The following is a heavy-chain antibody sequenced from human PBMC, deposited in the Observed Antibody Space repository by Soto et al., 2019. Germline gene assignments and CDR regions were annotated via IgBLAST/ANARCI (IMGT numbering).Heavy chain of an antibody. CDR1: GYTFTSYG. CDR3: ATQEVGGSYVYTFDP. D-gene: IGHD1-26*01. J-gene: IGHJ5*02. Sequence: SVKVSCKASGYTFTSYGISWVRQAPGQGLEWMGGIIPIFGTTNYAQKFQGRVTVTADESTSTAYMELSSLRSEDTAVYYCATQEVGGSYVYTFDPWGQGTLVTVS. CDR2: IIPIFGTT. V-gene: IGHV1-69*13.